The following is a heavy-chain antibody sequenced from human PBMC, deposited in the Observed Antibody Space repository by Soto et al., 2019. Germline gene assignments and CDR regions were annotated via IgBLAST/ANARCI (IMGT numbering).Heavy chain of an antibody. Sequence: SETLSLTCPVSGGSISSYYWSWIRQPPGKGLEWIGYMYCSGSTNYNPSLKSRVTISVDTSKNQFSLKLSSVTAADTAVYYCARDFFSGGVFDIWGQGTMVTVSS. J-gene: IGHJ3*02. CDR3: ARDFFSGGVFDI. V-gene: IGHV4-59*01. D-gene: IGHD2-8*01. CDR1: GGSISSYY. CDR2: MYCSGST.